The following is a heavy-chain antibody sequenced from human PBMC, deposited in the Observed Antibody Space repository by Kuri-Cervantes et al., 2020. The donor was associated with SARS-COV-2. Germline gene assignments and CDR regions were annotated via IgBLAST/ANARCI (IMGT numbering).Heavy chain of an antibody. D-gene: IGHD3-22*01. CDR3: ASPRRNYYDSSGYYFWGFDY. V-gene: IGHV1-69*06. CDR1: GGTFSSYA. J-gene: IGHJ4*02. CDR2: IIPIFGTA. Sequence: SVTVSCKASGGTFSSYASSWVRQAPGQGLEWMGGIIPIFGTANHAKKFQGRVTITADKSTSTAYMELSSLRSEDTAVYYCASPRRNYYDSSGYYFWGFDYWGQGTLVTVSS.